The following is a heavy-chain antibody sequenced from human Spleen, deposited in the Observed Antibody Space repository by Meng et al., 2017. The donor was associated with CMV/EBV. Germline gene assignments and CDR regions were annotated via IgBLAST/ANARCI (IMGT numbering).Heavy chain of an antibody. Sequence: QVKLVQSGAEVKKPGASVKVSCKASGYTFTSYGISWVRQAPGQGLEWMGWISAYNGNTNYAQKLQGRVTMTTDTSTSTAYMELRSLRSDDTAVYYCARYCSGGSCYSPLDYWGQGTLVTVSS. CDR3: ARYCSGGSCYSPLDY. CDR2: ISAYNGNT. D-gene: IGHD2-15*01. J-gene: IGHJ4*02. V-gene: IGHV1-18*01. CDR1: GYTFTSYG.